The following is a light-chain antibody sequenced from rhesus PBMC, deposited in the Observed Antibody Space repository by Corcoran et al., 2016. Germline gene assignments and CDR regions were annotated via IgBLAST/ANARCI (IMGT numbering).Light chain of an antibody. CDR2: GAS. CDR3: LQSSNGPYS. J-gene: IGKJ2*01. V-gene: IGKV3-24*04. Sequence: EIVMTQSPATLVLSPGERATLSCRASKSVSSYLAWSPQKPGQAPRPLTYGASSRATGNPDRFSGRGSGTEFTLHIRSMEPEDVVVYFGLQSSNGPYSFGQGNKVEIK. CDR1: KSVSSY.